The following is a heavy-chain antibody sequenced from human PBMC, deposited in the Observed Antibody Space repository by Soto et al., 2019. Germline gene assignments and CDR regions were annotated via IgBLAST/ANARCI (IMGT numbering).Heavy chain of an antibody. J-gene: IGHJ3*01. Sequence: GGSLRLSCAASGFTFTTYAMSWVRQAPGKGLEWVSVISGSGVSTYYADSVKGRFTISRDNSKNTLSLQMNSLRAEDTALYYCTGQRGETYSFIGTSALDLWGQGTMVTVSS. V-gene: IGHV3-23*01. CDR3: TGQRGETYSFIGTSALDL. D-gene: IGHD5-18*01. CDR2: ISGSGVST. CDR1: GFTFTTYA.